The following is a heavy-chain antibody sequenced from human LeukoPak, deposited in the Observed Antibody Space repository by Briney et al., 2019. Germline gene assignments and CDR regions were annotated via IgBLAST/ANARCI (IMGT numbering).Heavy chain of an antibody. J-gene: IGHJ4*02. CDR1: GGSISSGSYY. CDR3: AGDSGGIQLPYYFDY. Sequence: PSETLSLTCTVSGGSISSGSYYWSWIRQPAGKGLEWIGRIYTSGSTNYNPSLKSRVTISADMSRTRFSLKLSSVTAADTAVYYCAGDSGGIQLPYYFDYWGQGTLVTVSS. V-gene: IGHV4-61*02. D-gene: IGHD5-18*01. CDR2: IYTSGST.